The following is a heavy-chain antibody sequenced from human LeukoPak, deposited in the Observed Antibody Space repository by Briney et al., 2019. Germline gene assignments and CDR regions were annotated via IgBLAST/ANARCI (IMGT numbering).Heavy chain of an antibody. Sequence: SETLSLTCAVYGGSFSGYYWSWIRQPPGKGLEWIGEINHSGSTNYNPSLKSRVTISVDTSKNQFSLKLSSVTAADTAVYYCARDPYYYDSSGSQRGDAFDIWGQGTMVTVSS. D-gene: IGHD3-22*01. CDR1: GGSFSGYY. CDR2: INHSGST. CDR3: ARDPYYYDSSGSQRGDAFDI. J-gene: IGHJ3*02. V-gene: IGHV4-34*01.